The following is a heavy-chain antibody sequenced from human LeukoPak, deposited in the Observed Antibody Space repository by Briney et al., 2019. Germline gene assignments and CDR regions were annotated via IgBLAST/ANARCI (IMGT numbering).Heavy chain of an antibody. J-gene: IGHJ6*03. Sequence: ASVKVSCKASGGTLSSYAISWVRQAPGQGLEWMGGIIPIFGTANYAQKFQGRVTITTDESTSTAYMELSSLRSEDTAVYYCARSSTEYYYYYYMDVWGKGTAVTVSS. CDR1: GGTLSSYA. CDR3: ARSSTEYYYYYYMDV. V-gene: IGHV1-69*05. D-gene: IGHD2-2*01. CDR2: IIPIFGTA.